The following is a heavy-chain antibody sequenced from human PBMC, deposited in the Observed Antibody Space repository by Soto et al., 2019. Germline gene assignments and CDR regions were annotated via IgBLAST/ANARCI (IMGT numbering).Heavy chain of an antibody. J-gene: IGHJ3*02. V-gene: IGHV1-18*01. D-gene: IGHD6-19*01. Sequence: ASVKVSCKASGYTFTSYGISWVRQAPGQGLEWMGWISAYNGNTNYAQNLQGRVTMTIDTTTSSAYLEVRSLRSDDTAIYYCAGGGYSSGWYGDAFDIGGKGKMVTVSS. CDR1: GYTFTSYG. CDR3: AGGGYSSGWYGDAFDI. CDR2: ISAYNGNT.